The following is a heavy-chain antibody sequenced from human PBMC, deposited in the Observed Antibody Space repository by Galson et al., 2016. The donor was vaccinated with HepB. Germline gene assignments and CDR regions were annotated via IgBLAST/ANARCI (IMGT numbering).Heavy chain of an antibody. Sequence: SETLSLTCTVSGGSSSSNSYYWVWIRQPPGKGLEWIGSIYYSGNTYYNPSLKSRVTVSVDTSKNQFSLKLTSVTAADTAVYYCARLLWIAGAPVLKAYWGQGTLVTVSS. V-gene: IGHV4-39*01. CDR3: ARLLWIAGAPVLKAY. J-gene: IGHJ4*02. D-gene: IGHD6-19*01. CDR2: IYYSGNT. CDR1: GGSSSSNSYY.